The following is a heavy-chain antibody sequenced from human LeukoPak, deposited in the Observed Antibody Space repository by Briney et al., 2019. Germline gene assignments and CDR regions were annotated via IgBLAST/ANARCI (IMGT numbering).Heavy chain of an antibody. CDR1: GDSVSSGSYY. V-gene: IGHV4-39*01. CDR3: ARVLWFGESKKGYSYYMDV. D-gene: IGHD3-10*01. Sequence: SETLSLTCTVPGDSVSSGSYYWGWIRQPPGEGLEWIGSIYYSGDTYYNPSLESRVTISVDTSKNQFSLKLSSVIAADTAVYYCARVLWFGESKKGYSYYMDVWGKGTTVTVSS. CDR2: IYYSGDT. J-gene: IGHJ6*03.